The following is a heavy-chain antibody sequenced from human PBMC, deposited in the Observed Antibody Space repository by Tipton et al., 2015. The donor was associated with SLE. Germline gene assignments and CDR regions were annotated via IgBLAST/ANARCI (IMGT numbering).Heavy chain of an antibody. J-gene: IGHJ4*02. CDR1: GFTFSGYA. D-gene: IGHD1-14*01. V-gene: IGHV3-23*04. CDR3: AKDGSLDY. CDR2: VSGYGGTT. Sequence: VQLVQSGGGLVQPGGSLRLSCAASGFTFSGYAVNWVRQAPGKGLEWVAAVSGYGGTTYYADSVKGRFTISRDNSKNTVYLQMNSLRAEDTAIYYCAKDGSLDYWGQGTLVTVSS.